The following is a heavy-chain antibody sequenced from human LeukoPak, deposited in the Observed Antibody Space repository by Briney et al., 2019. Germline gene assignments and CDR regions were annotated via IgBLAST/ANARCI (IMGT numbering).Heavy chain of an antibody. CDR1: GGSISSSSYY. D-gene: IGHD3-10*01. V-gene: IGHV4-39*01. CDR2: IYYSGST. J-gene: IGHJ5*02. Sequence: SETLSLTCTVSGGSISSSSYYWGWIRQPPGKGLEWIGSIYYSGSTYYNPSLKSRVTISVDTSKNQCSLKLSTVTAADTAAYYCARQVLLWFGELYHNWFDPWGQGTLVTVSS. CDR3: ARQVLLWFGELYHNWFDP.